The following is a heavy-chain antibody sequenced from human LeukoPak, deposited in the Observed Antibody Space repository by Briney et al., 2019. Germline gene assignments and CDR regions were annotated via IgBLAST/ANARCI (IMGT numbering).Heavy chain of an antibody. V-gene: IGHV1-69*06. J-gene: IGHJ4*02. CDR1: GYTFTSYA. CDR2: IIPIFGTA. CDR3: ARIIRVATTFISYYFDY. Sequence: SVKVSCKASGYTFTSYAISWVRQAPGQGLEWMGGIIPIFGTANYAQKFQGRVTITADKSTSTAYMELSSLRSEDTAVYYCARIIRVATTFISYYFDYWGQGTLVTVSS. D-gene: IGHD5-12*01.